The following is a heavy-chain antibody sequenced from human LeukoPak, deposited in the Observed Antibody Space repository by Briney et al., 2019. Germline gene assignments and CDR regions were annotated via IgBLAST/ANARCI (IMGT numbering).Heavy chain of an antibody. J-gene: IGHJ4*02. CDR2: ISGSGAGT. V-gene: IGHV3-23*01. Sequence: AGGSLRLSCAASGFTFSSYAMNWVRQAPGKGLEWVSAISGSGAGTYYADSVKGRFTISRDNSKNTLYLQMNSLRAEDTAVYYCAKVRRQQLVDFDYWGQGTLVTVSS. CDR1: GFTFSSYA. D-gene: IGHD6-13*01. CDR3: AKVRRQQLVDFDY.